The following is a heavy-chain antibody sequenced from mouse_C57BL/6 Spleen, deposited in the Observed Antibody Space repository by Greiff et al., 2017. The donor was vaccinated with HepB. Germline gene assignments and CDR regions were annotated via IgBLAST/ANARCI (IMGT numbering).Heavy chain of an antibody. CDR3: ARDSSGYGRFAY. CDR1: GFTFSSYA. CDR2: ISDGGSYT. J-gene: IGHJ3*01. Sequence: EVQGVESGGGLVKPGGSLKLSCAASGFTFSSYAMSWVRQTPEKRLEWVATISDGGSYTYYPDNVKGRFTISRDNAKNNLYLQMSHLKSEDTAMYYCARDSSGYGRFAYWGQGTLVTVSA. D-gene: IGHD3-2*02. V-gene: IGHV5-4*01.